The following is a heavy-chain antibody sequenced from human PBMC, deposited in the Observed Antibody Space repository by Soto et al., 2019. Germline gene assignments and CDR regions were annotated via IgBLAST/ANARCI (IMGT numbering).Heavy chain of an antibody. CDR2: IYYSGST. CDR3: ARVNGRYSSSSQSYYYYYGMDV. J-gene: IGHJ6*02. V-gene: IGHV4-30-4*01. D-gene: IGHD6-6*01. Sequence: SETLSLTCTVSGGSISSGDYYWSWIRQPPGKGLEWIGYIYYSGSTYYNPSLKSRVTISVDTSKNQFSLKLSSVTAADTAVYYCARVNGRYSSSSQSYYYYYGMDVWGQGTTVTVSS. CDR1: GGSISSGDYY.